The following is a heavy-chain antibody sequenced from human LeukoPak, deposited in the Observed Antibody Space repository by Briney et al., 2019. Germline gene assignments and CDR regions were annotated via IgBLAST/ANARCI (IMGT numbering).Heavy chain of an antibody. D-gene: IGHD6-19*01. CDR2: ISSSSSYI. J-gene: IGHJ4*02. V-gene: IGHV3-21*01. CDR1: GFTFSSYS. CDR3: ARDSGIAVAGSLDY. Sequence: GGSLRLSXAASGFTFSSYSMNWVRQAPGKGLEWVSSISSSSSYIYYADSVKGRFTTSRDNAKNSLYLQMNSLRAEDTAVYYCARDSGIAVAGSLDYWGQGSLVTVSS.